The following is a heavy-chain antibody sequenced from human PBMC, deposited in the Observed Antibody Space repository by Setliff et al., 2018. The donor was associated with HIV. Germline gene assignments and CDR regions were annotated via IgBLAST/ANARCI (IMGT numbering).Heavy chain of an antibody. CDR3: ARVIYSYYDSTGYSCYFDY. D-gene: IGHD3-22*01. J-gene: IGHJ4*02. CDR1: GGSISSSSYY. Sequence: SETLSLTCTVSGGSISSSSYYWGWIRQPPGKGLEWIGTIYYSGSTYYNPSLKSRVTMSVDASKNQFSLKLRSVTAADTAVYYCARVIYSYYDSTGYSCYFDYWGQGTLVTVPQ. CDR2: IYYSGST. V-gene: IGHV4-39*07.